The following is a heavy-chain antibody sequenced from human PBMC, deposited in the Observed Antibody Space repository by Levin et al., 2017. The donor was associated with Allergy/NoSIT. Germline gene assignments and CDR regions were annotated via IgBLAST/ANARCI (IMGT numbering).Heavy chain of an antibody. D-gene: IGHD4-17*01. Sequence: SGGSLRLSCAASGFTFSSYAMSWVRQAPGKGLEWVSAITGSGGSTYYADSVKGRFTISRDNSKNTVYLQMNSLRAEDTAVYYCAKNGEVGWFDPWGQGTLVTVSA. J-gene: IGHJ5*02. CDR2: ITGSGGST. CDR1: GFTFSSYA. CDR3: AKNGEVGWFDP. V-gene: IGHV3-23*01.